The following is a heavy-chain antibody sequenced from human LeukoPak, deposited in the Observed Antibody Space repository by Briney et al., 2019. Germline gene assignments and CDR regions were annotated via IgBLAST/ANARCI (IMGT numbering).Heavy chain of an antibody. CDR1: GGSISTYY. D-gene: IGHD6-13*01. Sequence: SETLSLTCTVSGGSISTYYWNWIRQPPGKGLEWIGYIYHSGSTNYNPSLQSRVTISVDTSKNQFSLNLNSVTAADTAVYYCAKDGAAAGFDSGLYYYGMDVWGQGTTVTVSS. CDR3: AKDGAAAGFDSGLYYYGMDV. CDR2: IYHSGST. J-gene: IGHJ6*02. V-gene: IGHV4-59*01.